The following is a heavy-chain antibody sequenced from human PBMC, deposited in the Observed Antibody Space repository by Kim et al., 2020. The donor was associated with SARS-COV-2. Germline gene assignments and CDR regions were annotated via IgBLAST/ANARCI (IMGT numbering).Heavy chain of an antibody. D-gene: IGHD2-2*01. CDR1: GFTFSSYW. CDR3: AKGLGEPANVSDY. V-gene: IGHV3-74*01. J-gene: IGHJ4*02. CDR2: IIGDGSTT. Sequence: GGSLRLSCAASGFTFSSYWMHWVRQAPGKGLVWVSRIIGDGSTTTYADSVKGRFTISRDNAKSTLYLQMNSLRVEDTAVYYFAKGLGEPANVSDYWGQVT.